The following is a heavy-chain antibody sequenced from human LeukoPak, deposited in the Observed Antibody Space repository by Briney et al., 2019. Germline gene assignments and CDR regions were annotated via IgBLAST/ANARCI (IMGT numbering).Heavy chain of an antibody. Sequence: SETLSLTCTVSGGSISSSSFYWAWIRQPPGKGLEWIGSIYYSGSAYYNPSLRSRVTISEDTSKNQFSLKLSSVAAADTAVYYCARIAARRKIDYWGQGTLVTVSS. CDR2: IYYSGSA. CDR3: ARIAARRKIDY. V-gene: IGHV4-39*01. D-gene: IGHD6-6*01. CDR1: GGSISSSSFY. J-gene: IGHJ4*02.